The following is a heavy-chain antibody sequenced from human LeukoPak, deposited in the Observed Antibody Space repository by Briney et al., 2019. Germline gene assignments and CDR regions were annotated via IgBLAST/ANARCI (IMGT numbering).Heavy chain of an antibody. V-gene: IGHV4-34*01. CDR3: ARGSGTYYYDSSGYWFDY. CDR1: GGSFSGYY. Sequence: SETLSLTCAVYGGSFSGYYWSWIRQPPGKGLEWIGEINHSGSTNYNPSLKSRVTISVDTSKNQSSLKLSSVTAADTAVYYCARGSGTYYYDSSGYWFDYWGQGTLVTVSS. D-gene: IGHD3-22*01. J-gene: IGHJ4*02. CDR2: INHSGST.